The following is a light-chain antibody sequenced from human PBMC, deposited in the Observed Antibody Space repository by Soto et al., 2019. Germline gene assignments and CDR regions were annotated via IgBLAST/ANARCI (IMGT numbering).Light chain of an antibody. J-gene: IGLJ1*01. CDR3: SSYAGSNMGV. Sequence: QSSLTQPPSPAGSPGQSVTISCTGTSSAVGGYNYVSWYQQHPGKAPKLMIYEVSKRPSGVPDRFSGSKSGNTASLTVSGLQAEDEADYYCSSYAGSNMGVFGTGTKVT. CDR2: EVS. V-gene: IGLV2-8*01. CDR1: SSAVGGYNY.